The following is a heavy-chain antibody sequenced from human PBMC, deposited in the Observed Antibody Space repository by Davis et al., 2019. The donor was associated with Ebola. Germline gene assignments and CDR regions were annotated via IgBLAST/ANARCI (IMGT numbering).Heavy chain of an antibody. Sequence: AASVKVSCKVSGYTLTELSMHWVRQAPGQGLEWMGWISAYNGNTNYAQKLQGRVTMTTDTSTSTAYMELRSLRSDDTAVYYCARSIAVGPFDYWGQGTLVTVSS. CDR1: GYTLTELS. D-gene: IGHD6-19*01. CDR3: ARSIAVGPFDY. V-gene: IGHV1-18*01. J-gene: IGHJ4*02. CDR2: ISAYNGNT.